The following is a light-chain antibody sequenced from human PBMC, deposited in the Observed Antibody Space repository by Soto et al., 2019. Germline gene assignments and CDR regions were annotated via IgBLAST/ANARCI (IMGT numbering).Light chain of an antibody. CDR3: SSYTDRKNLV. V-gene: IGLV2-8*01. Sequence: QSVLTQSPSASGSPGQSVTISCTGTSSDIGGYNSVSWYQQHPGKAPKVMIYDVTKRPSGVPDCFSGSKSGNTAPLTVSALQAEDEADYYCSSYTDRKNLVFGTGTKVTVL. CDR1: SSDIGGYNS. J-gene: IGLJ1*01. CDR2: DVT.